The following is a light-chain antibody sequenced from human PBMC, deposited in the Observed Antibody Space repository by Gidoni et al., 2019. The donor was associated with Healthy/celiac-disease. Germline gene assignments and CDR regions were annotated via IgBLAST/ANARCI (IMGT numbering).Light chain of an antibody. CDR3: QAWDSSTGVV. Sequence: SYELTQPPSVSVSPGQTASIPCSGDKLGDKYACWYQQKPGQSPVLVIYQDSKRPSGIPERFSGSNSGNTATLTISGTQAMDEADYYCQAWDSSTGVVFGGGTKLXV. CDR2: QDS. J-gene: IGLJ2*01. CDR1: KLGDKY. V-gene: IGLV3-1*01.